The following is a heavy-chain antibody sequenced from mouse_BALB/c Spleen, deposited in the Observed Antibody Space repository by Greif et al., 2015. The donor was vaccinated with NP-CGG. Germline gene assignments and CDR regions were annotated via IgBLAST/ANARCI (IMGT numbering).Heavy chain of an antibody. CDR2: ISSGGST. Sequence: EVKLMESGGGLVKPGGSLKLSCAASGFTFSSYAMSWVRQTPEKRLEWVASISSGGSTYYPDSVKGRFTISRDNARNILYLQMSSLRSEDTAMYYCARGGDYDGWAYWGQGTLVTVSA. J-gene: IGHJ3*01. V-gene: IGHV5-6-5*01. CDR3: ARGGDYDGWAY. D-gene: IGHD2-4*01. CDR1: GFTFSSYA.